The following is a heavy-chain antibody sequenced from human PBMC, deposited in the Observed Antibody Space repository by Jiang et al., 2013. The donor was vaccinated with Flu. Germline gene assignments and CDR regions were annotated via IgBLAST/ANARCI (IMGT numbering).Heavy chain of an antibody. J-gene: IGHJ4*02. CDR1: GFTFSSYE. Sequence: GLVQPGGSLRLSCAASGFTFSSYEMNWVRQAPGRGLEWVSYISSSGSTIYYADSVKGRFTISRDNAKNSLYLQMNSLRAEDTAVYYCARDLRDFWSKGLDYWGQGTLVTVSS. D-gene: IGHD3-3*01. CDR3: ARDLRDFWSKGLDY. V-gene: IGHV3-48*03. CDR2: ISSSGSTI.